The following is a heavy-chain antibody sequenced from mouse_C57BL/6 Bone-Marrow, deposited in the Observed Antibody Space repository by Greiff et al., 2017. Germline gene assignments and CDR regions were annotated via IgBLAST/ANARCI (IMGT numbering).Heavy chain of an antibody. Sequence: VQLQQSGAELVRPGASVTLSCKASGYTFTDYEMHWVKQTPVHGLEWIGAIDPETGGTAYNQKFKGKAILTADKSSSTAYMELRSLTSEDSAVYYCTRSFITTVVAFDYGGQGTTLTVSS. V-gene: IGHV1-15*01. CDR1: GYTFTDYE. CDR3: TRSFITTVVAFDY. CDR2: IDPETGGT. J-gene: IGHJ2*01. D-gene: IGHD1-1*01.